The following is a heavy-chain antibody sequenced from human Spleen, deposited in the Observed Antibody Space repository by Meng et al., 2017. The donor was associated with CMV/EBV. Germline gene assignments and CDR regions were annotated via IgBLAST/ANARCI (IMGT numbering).Heavy chain of an antibody. CDR2: ISYDGSNK. D-gene: IGHD3-10*01. Sequence: SCKASGFTFSSYAMHWVRQAPGKGLEWVAVISYDGSNKYYADSAKGRFTISRDNSKNTLYLQMNSLRAEDTAVYYCARDYGYVWGQGTTVTVSS. V-gene: IGHV3-30-3*01. CDR3: ARDYGYV. J-gene: IGHJ6*02. CDR1: GFTFSSYA.